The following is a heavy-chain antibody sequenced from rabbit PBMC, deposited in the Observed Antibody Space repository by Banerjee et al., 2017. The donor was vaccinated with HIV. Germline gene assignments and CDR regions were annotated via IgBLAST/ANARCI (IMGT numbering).Heavy chain of an antibody. CDR2: IYAGSSGTT. CDR1: GFSFSSGYW. J-gene: IGHJ3*01. V-gene: IGHV1S40*01. CDR3: ARPITAGGGYTDL. Sequence: QSLEESGGDLVKPGASLTLTCTASGFSFSSGYWIWWVRQAPGKGLEWIACIYAGSSGTTYYASWAKGRFTLSKTSSTTVTLQMTSLTAADTAAYFCARPITAGGGYTDLWGQGSLVTVS. D-gene: IGHD8-1*01.